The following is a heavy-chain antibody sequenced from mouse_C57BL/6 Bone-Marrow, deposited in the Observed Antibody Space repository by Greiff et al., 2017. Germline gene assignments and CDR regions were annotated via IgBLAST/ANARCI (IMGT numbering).Heavy chain of an antibody. Sequence: QVQLQQSGAELVRPGASVKMSCTASGYTFTDYYINWVKQRPGQGLEWIARLYPGSGNTYYNEKFKGKATLTAEKSSSTAYMQLSSLTSQASAVYFCAREDYGSSFDYWGQGTTLTVSS. CDR3: AREDYGSSFDY. D-gene: IGHD1-1*01. V-gene: IGHV1-76*01. J-gene: IGHJ2*01. CDR1: GYTFTDYY. CDR2: LYPGSGNT.